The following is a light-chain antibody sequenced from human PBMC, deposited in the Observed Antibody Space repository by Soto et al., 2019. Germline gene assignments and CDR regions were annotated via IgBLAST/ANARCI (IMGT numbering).Light chain of an antibody. CDR3: QQYSASPPT. CDR1: QIMRSTH. J-gene: IGKJ4*01. V-gene: IGKV3-20*01. CDR2: GAS. Sequence: EIVLTQYPGTLSLSPGERYTLSCMAIQIMRSTHLSRYHQRPVQAPRLLIYGASSRATGIPDRFSGSGSGTEFTLTISRLEPEDFAVYYCQQYSASPPTFGGGTKVDIK.